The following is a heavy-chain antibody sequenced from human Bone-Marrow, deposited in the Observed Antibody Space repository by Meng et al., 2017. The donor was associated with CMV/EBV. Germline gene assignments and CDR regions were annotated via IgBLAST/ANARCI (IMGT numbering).Heavy chain of an antibody. D-gene: IGHD1/OR15-1a*01. J-gene: IGHJ4*02. Sequence: LLCDVSGEPSTFSPFNWGWVHQPPGKGQGWIGSIRYTGSTYSNPSLKSRLTISIDPSKNQLSLMLSSVTAADTAVYYCARMEHRYDFWGQGALVTVSS. CDR1: GEPSTFSPFN. V-gene: IGHV4-39*07. CDR3: ARMEHRYDF. CDR2: IRYTGST.